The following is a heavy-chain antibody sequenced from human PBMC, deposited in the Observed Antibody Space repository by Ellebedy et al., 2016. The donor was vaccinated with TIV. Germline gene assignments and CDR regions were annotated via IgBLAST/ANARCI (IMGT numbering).Heavy chain of an antibody. CDR1: GFTFSSYA. CDR2: ISYAGSNK. CDR3: ARGFSGATPTEGMTNDAFDI. D-gene: IGHD1-26*01. V-gene: IGHV3-30*14. Sequence: GESLKISCAASGFTFSSYAMHWVRQAPGKGLEWVAVISYAGSNKYYADSVKGRFTISRDNSKNTLYLQMNSLRAEATAVYYCARGFSGATPTEGMTNDAFDIWGQGTMVTVSS. J-gene: IGHJ3*02.